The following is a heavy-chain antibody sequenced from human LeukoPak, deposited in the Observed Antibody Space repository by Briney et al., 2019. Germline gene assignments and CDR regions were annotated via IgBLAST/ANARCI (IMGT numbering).Heavy chain of an antibody. CDR3: ARGSSYGASGYPYFDH. D-gene: IGHD3-22*01. V-gene: IGHV4-34*01. J-gene: IGHJ4*02. CDR1: GGSLNGYY. CDR2: IDHRGAT. Sequence: SETLSLTCAVYGGSLNGYYWSWIRQSPGKGLEWLGEIDHRGATKYNASLESRVTISLDTPFNQFSLELTSVTAADTAISYCARGSSYGASGYPYFDHWGQGTLVPVS.